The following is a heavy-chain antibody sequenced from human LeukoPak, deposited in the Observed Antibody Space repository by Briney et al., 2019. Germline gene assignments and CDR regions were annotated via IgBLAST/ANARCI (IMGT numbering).Heavy chain of an antibody. CDR1: GFTFSSYG. Sequence: GGSLRLSCAASGFTFSSYGIHWVRQAPGKALEWVAVISYDGSNKYYADSVKGRFTISRDNSKNTLYLQMNSLRAEDTAVYYCAKETDGVDAFDIWGQGTMVTVSS. CDR2: ISYDGSNK. D-gene: IGHD2-21*02. J-gene: IGHJ3*02. V-gene: IGHV3-30*18. CDR3: AKETDGVDAFDI.